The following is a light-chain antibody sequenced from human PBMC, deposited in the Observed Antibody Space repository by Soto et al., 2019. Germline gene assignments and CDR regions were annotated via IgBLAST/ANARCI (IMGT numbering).Light chain of an antibody. V-gene: IGLV2-14*03. CDR1: NNDVGAYNY. Sequence: QSALTQPASVSGSPGQSITISCTGSNNDVGAYNYVSWYQQHPGKAPKTMIYDVSNRPSGVSNRFSGSKSGNTASLTISGLQAEDEGAYYCSSYTRSSTVVFGGGTKLAVL. CDR3: SSYTRSSTVV. J-gene: IGLJ3*02. CDR2: DVS.